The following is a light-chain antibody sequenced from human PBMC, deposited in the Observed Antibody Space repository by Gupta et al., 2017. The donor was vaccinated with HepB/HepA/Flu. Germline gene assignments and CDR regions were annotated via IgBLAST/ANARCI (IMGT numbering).Light chain of an antibody. CDR2: DVS. Sequence: QSALTQPASVSGSPGQSITISCTGTSSDVGRYNYVSWYQQHPGKAPKLIIYDVSQRPSGVSNRFSGSKSGNTASLTISGRQPEDEAEYSCSSDTTSSSVVFGGGTELTVL. CDR3: SSDTTSSSVV. J-gene: IGLJ2*01. V-gene: IGLV2-14*01. CDR1: SSDVGRYNY.